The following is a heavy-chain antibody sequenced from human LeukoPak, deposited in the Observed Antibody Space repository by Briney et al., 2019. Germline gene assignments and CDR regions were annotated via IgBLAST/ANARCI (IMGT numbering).Heavy chain of an antibody. CDR2: IYYGRTT. CDR1: SGSISSYC. D-gene: IGHD4-17*01. CDR3: ARHILGGDYSAPFAY. Sequence: SEKLSRNCTGSSGSISSYCWVWLGQPPGQERVGSMYIYYGRTTNYNHSLKSRVTISVHTSKNQSSLKLSSVTAADTAVYYCARHILGGDYSAPFAYWGQGTLVTVPS. V-gene: IGHV4-59*08. J-gene: IGHJ4*02.